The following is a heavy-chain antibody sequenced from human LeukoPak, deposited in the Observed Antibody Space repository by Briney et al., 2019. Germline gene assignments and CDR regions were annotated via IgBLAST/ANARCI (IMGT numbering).Heavy chain of an antibody. Sequence: GGSLRLSCAASGFTFSSYWMNWARQAPGKGLEWVASINHNGNVNYYVDSVKGRFTISRDNDKNSLYLQMSNLRAEDTAVYFCARGGGLDVWGQGATVTVSS. CDR3: ARGGGLDV. CDR1: GFTFSSYW. CDR2: INHNGNVN. J-gene: IGHJ6*02. V-gene: IGHV3-7*03. D-gene: IGHD3-16*01.